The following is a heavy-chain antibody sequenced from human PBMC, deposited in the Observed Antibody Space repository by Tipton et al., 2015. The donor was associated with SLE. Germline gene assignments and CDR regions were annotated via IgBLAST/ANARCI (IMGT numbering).Heavy chain of an antibody. CDR2: INHSGST. D-gene: IGHD4-23*01. CDR1: GGSFSGYY. J-gene: IGHJ4*02. Sequence: LRLSCAVYGGSFSGYYWSWIRQPPGKGLEWIGEINHSGSTNYNPSLKSRVTISVDTSKNQFSLKLSSVTAADTAVYYCAGSMVVTPFDYWGQGTLVTVSS. V-gene: IGHV4-34*01. CDR3: AGSMVVTPFDY.